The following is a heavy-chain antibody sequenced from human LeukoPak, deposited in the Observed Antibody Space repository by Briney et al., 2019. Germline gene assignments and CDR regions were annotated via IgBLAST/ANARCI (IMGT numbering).Heavy chain of an antibody. V-gene: IGHV3-21*01. D-gene: IGHD6-19*01. Sequence: GGSLRLSCAASGFTFSSYSMNWVRQAPGKGLEWVSFISGSSSYIYYADSVKGRFTISRDNAKNSLYLQMNSLGAEDTAVYYCARGSDRGLSGWDDPNKDMDVWGKGTTVTVSS. CDR1: GFTFSSYS. CDR3: ARGSDRGLSGWDDPNKDMDV. J-gene: IGHJ6*03. CDR2: ISGSSSYI.